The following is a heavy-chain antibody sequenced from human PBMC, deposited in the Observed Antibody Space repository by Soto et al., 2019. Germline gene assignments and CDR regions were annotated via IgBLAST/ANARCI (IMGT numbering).Heavy chain of an antibody. CDR3: ARRADYFDY. V-gene: IGHV4-59*01. CDR1: GGSNSSYY. CDR2: IYYSGST. D-gene: IGHD6-19*01. J-gene: IGHJ4*02. Sequence: QVQLQESGPGLVKPSETLSLTCTVSGGSNSSYYWSWIRQPPGKGLEWIGYIYYSGSTNYNPSLKSRVTISVDTSKNQFSLKLSSVTAADTAVYYCARRADYFDYWGQGTLVTVSS.